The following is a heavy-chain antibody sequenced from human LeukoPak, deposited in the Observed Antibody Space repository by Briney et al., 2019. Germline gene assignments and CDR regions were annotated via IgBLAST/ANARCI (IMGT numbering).Heavy chain of an antibody. CDR3: AKDKGSSRRNANFHH. CDR2: ISYTGTT. CDR1: GASISNKF. Sequence: SETLSLTCNVSGASISNKFWSWIRHPPGKGLEWIGYISYTGTTNYNPSLQSRVTISVDTSKNQLSLRVTSMTAADTALYYCAKDKGSSRRNANFHHWGQGTLVTVSS. J-gene: IGHJ1*01. V-gene: IGHV4-59*01. D-gene: IGHD6-13*01.